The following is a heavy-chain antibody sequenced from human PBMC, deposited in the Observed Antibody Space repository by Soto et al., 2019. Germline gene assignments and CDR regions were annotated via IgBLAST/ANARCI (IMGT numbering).Heavy chain of an antibody. Sequence: QVQLQESGPGLVKPSETLSLTCTVSGGSISSYCWSWVRQPPGEGLEWIANICNSGGTNYNLSLKSRVDIAVDTSRNQFSLRLSSVTAADTAVYYCARGVGRYGSNLDYWGQGTLVTVSS. J-gene: IGHJ4*02. CDR2: ICNSGGT. V-gene: IGHV4-59*01. CDR3: ARGVGRYGSNLDY. D-gene: IGHD1-26*01. CDR1: GGSISSYC.